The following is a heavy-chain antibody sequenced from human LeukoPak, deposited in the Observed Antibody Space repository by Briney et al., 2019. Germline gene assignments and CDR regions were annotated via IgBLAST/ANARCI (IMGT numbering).Heavy chain of an antibody. V-gene: IGHV4-39*01. CDR2: IYYSGST. J-gene: IGHJ4*02. CDR1: GGSISSSSYY. Sequence: ASETLSLTCIVSGGSISSSSYYWGWIRQPPGKGLEWIGSIYYSGSTYYNPSLKSRVTISVDTSKNQFSLKLSSVTAADTAVYYCARGQWELLAHLDSWGQGTLVTVSS. D-gene: IGHD1-26*01. CDR3: ARGQWELLAHLDS.